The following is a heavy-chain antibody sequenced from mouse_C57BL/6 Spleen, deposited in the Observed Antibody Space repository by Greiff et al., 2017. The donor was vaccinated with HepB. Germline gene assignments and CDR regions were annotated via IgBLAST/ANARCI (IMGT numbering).Heavy chain of an antibody. CDR3: AKGYYGTWYFDD. D-gene: IGHD1-1*01. J-gene: IGHJ1*03. CDR2: IDPEAGET. Sequence: EVQLQQSGAELVKPGASVKLSCTASGFNIKDYYMHWVKQRPEQGLEWIGRIDPEAGETKYAPKFQGKATRTADTSSNTAYLQLGSLTSEDTAVYDCAKGYYGTWYFDDWGKGTTVTVSS. CDR1: GFNIKDYY. V-gene: IGHV14-2*01.